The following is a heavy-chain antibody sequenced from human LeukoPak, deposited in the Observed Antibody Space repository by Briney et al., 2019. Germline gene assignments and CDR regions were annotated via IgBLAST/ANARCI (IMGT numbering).Heavy chain of an antibody. CDR1: GGTFSSYA. Sequence: ASVKVSCKASGGTFSSYAISWVRQAPGQGLEWMGGIIPIFGTANYAQKFQGRVTMTRNTSISTAYMELSSLRSEDTAVYYCARDAHLVYYYYGMDVWGQGTTVTVSS. CDR3: ARDAHLVYYYYGMDV. CDR2: IIPIFGTA. V-gene: IGHV1-69*05. D-gene: IGHD6-6*01. J-gene: IGHJ6*02.